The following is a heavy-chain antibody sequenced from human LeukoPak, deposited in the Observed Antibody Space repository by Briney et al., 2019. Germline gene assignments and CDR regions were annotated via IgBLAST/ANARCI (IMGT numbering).Heavy chain of an antibody. CDR1: GFTFNNYW. Sequence: NPGGSLRLSCAASGFTFNNYWMSWVRQAPGKGLEWVANIKQDGSEKYYVDSVKGRFTISRDNAKNSLYLQMNSLRAEDTAVYYCAREGSVVVDTNWFDPWGQGTLVTVSS. CDR3: AREGSVVVDTNWFDP. CDR2: IKQDGSEK. D-gene: IGHD2-2*01. V-gene: IGHV3-7*01. J-gene: IGHJ5*01.